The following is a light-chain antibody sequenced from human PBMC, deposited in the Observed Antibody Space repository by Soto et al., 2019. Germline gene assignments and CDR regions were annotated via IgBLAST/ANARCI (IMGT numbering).Light chain of an antibody. V-gene: IGLV2-8*01. CDR3: ASYAGSSSV. CDR2: EVS. J-gene: IGLJ1*01. CDR1: SRDVGAYNY. Sequence: QSALTQPPSASGSPGQSVTISCTGTSRDVGAYNYVSWYQQHPGKAPKLMIFEVSKRPSGVPDRFSGSKSGNTASLTVSGLQAEDEADYYCASYAGSSSVFGTGTKLTVL.